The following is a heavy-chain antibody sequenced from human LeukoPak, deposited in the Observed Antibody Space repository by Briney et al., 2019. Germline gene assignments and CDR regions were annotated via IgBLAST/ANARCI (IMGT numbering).Heavy chain of an antibody. D-gene: IGHD6-13*01. V-gene: IGHV2-70*11. J-gene: IGHJ4*02. CDR2: IDWADDK. CDR3: ARIRSSSWSALGY. Sequence: SGPALVKPTQTLTLTCTFSGFSLSTSGLCVSWIRQPPGKALEWLARIDWADDKYYSTSLKTRLTISKDTSKNQVVLTMTNMEPVDTATYYCARIRSSSWSALGYWGQGTLVTVSS. CDR1: GFSLSTSGLC.